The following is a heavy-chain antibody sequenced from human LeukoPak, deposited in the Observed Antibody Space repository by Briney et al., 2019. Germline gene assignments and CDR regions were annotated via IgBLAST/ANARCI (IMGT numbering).Heavy chain of an antibody. CDR1: GGSISSYY. V-gene: IGHV4-59*12. CDR2: IYYSGST. J-gene: IGHJ4*02. Sequence: SETLSLTCTVSGGSISSYYWSWIRQPPGKGLEWIGYIYYSGSTNYNPSLKSRVTISVDTSKNQFSLKLSSVTAADTAVYYCARGRVRGYYDSSGYYKYWGQGTLVTVSS. CDR3: ARGRVRGYYDSSGYYKY. D-gene: IGHD3-22*01.